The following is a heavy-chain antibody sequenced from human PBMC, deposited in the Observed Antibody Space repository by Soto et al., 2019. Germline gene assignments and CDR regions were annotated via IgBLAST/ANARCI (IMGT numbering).Heavy chain of an antibody. CDR3: AIHPSGSSHFDY. J-gene: IGHJ4*02. CDR1: RFTFSSYA. CDR2: ISYDGSSK. Sequence: PGGSLRLSSAASRFTFSSYAMHWIRQAPCKGLEWVAVISYDGSSKYYADSVKGRFSISRDNSKTTLYLKMNSLRTDDIVVYYSAIHPSGSSHFDYWGQGTLVTVSS. V-gene: IGHV3-30-3*01. D-gene: IGHD2-2*01.